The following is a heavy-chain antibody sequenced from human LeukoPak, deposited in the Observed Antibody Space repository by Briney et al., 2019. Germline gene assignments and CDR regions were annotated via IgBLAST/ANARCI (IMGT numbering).Heavy chain of an antibody. D-gene: IGHD4/OR15-4a*01. Sequence: SETLSLTCAVYGGSFSGYYWSWIRQPPGKGLEWIGEINHSGSTNYNPSLKSRVTISVDTSKNQFSLKLSSVTAADTAVYHCARGLANDYWGQGTLVTVSS. J-gene: IGHJ4*02. V-gene: IGHV4-34*01. CDR1: GGSFSGYY. CDR2: INHSGST. CDR3: ARGLANDY.